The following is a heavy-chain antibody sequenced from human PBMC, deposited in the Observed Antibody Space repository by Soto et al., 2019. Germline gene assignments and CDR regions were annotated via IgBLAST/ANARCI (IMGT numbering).Heavy chain of an antibody. CDR1: GGSISNYY. CDR3: ARGGSSWTGAWYFDL. Sequence: QVQLQESGPGLVKPSDTLSLTCTVSGGSISNYYWSWIRQSPGMGLELIGYIYSSGSANYNPSLKSRIIISVDTSKNQFSLKLNSVTAADTAVYFCARGGSSWTGAWYFDLWGRGTLVTVSS. CDR2: IYSSGSA. V-gene: IGHV4-59*01. D-gene: IGHD6-13*01. J-gene: IGHJ2*01.